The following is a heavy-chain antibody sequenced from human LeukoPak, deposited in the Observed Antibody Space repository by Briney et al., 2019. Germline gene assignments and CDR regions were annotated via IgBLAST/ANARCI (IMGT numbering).Heavy chain of an antibody. V-gene: IGHV1-46*01. CDR3: ARVGEYYYDSSGYHPYYFDY. J-gene: IGHJ4*02. D-gene: IGHD3-22*01. Sequence: ASVKVSCKASGYTFTSYYMHWVRQAPGQGLEWMGIINPSGGSTSYAQKFQGRVTMTRDTSTSTVYMELSSLRSEDTAVYYCARVGEYYYDSSGYHPYYFDYWGQGTLVTVSS. CDR2: INPSGGST. CDR1: GYTFTSYY.